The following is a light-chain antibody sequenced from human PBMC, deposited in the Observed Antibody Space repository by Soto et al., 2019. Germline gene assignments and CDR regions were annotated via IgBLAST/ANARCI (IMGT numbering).Light chain of an antibody. CDR2: GAS. J-gene: IGKJ4*01. CDR1: QSVSSSY. Sequence: EIVLTQSPGTLSLSPGERATLSCRASQSVSSSYLAWYQQKPGQAPRLLIYGASCRPTGIPDRFSGSGSGADFTLTISRLEPEDFAVYYCQQDGNSPLTFGGGTKVEI. CDR3: QQDGNSPLT. V-gene: IGKV3-20*01.